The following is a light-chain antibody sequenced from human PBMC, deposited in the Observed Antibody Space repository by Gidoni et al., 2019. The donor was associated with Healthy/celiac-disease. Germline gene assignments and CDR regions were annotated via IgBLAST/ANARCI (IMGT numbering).Light chain of an antibody. V-gene: IGKV3-15*01. J-gene: IGKJ1*01. CDR3: QKYNNWWT. CDR2: GAS. Sequence: ELFMTQSPATLSVSPGERATLSCRASQSVSSNLPWYQQKPGQAPRPLIYGASTRATGIPARFSGSGSGTEFTLTISSLQSEDFAVYYCQKYNNWWTFGQGTKVEIK. CDR1: QSVSSN.